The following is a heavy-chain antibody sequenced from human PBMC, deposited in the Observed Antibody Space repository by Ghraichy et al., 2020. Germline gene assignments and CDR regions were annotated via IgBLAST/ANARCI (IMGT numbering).Heavy chain of an antibody. CDR2: IYYNGKS. Sequence: SETLSLTCTVSGDSISSGDYYWSWIRQPPGKGLEWIGNIYYNGKSFYNSSLRSRVSMSVDTSKNQFSVNLSFVTAADTAVYYCARRGYDDYHGYLRDWGQGNLVTVSS. J-gene: IGHJ4*02. CDR3: ARRGYDDYHGYLRD. CDR1: GDSISSGDYY. V-gene: IGHV4-30-4*01. D-gene: IGHD3-16*01.